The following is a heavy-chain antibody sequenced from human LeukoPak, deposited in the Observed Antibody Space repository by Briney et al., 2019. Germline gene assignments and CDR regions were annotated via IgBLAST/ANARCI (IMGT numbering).Heavy chain of an antibody. Sequence: GRSLRLSCAASGFTFSSYAMHCVRQAPGKGLEWVAVISYDGSNKYYADSVKGRFTISRDNSKNTLYLQMNSLRAEDTAVYYCARAIYYGSGSYYNDIDYWGQGTLVTVSS. J-gene: IGHJ4*02. CDR2: ISYDGSNK. V-gene: IGHV3-30-3*01. D-gene: IGHD3-10*01. CDR3: ARAIYYGSGSYYNDIDY. CDR1: GFTFSSYA.